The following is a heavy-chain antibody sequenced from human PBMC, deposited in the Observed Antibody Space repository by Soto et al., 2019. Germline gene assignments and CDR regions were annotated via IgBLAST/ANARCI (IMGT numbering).Heavy chain of an antibody. CDR2: ISWNSGSI. CDR1: GFTFDDYA. Sequence: EVQLVESGGGLVQPGRSLRLSCAASGFTFDDYAMHWVRQAPGKGLEWVSGISWNSGSIGYADSVKGRFTISRDNAKNSLYLQMNSLRAEDTALYYCAKGSTVTTAVAHWYFDLWGRGTLVTVSS. D-gene: IGHD4-17*01. CDR3: AKGSTVTTAVAHWYFDL. J-gene: IGHJ2*01. V-gene: IGHV3-9*01.